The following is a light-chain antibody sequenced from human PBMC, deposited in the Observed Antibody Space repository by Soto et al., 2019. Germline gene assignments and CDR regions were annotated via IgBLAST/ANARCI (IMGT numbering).Light chain of an antibody. V-gene: IGKV3-20*01. CDR1: QSVNGNY. CDR3: QQYGSSFRYT. J-gene: IGKJ2*01. Sequence: EIVLTQSPGTLSLSPGERATLSCRASQSVNGNYLTWYQQKPGQAPRLLIYGASSRATGIPDRFSGSGSGTDFXXXISRLEPEDFAVYYCQQYGSSFRYTFGQGTKLEIK. CDR2: GAS.